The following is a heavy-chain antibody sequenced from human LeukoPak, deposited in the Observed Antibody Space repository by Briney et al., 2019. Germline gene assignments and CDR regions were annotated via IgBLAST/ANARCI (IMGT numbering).Heavy chain of an antibody. D-gene: IGHD3-10*01. CDR3: AKVGYYYGSGGRENWFAP. CDR1: GFTFSSYA. V-gene: IGHV3-23*01. J-gene: IGHJ5*02. CDR2: ITERGRTT. Sequence: GGSLRLSCSVSGFTFSSYAMSWLRQPPGKGLEWVSGITERGRTTYYADSVKGRFTISRDNSKNTLYLQMNSLRADDTAVYYCAKVGYYYGSGGRENWFAPWGQGTLVPVPS.